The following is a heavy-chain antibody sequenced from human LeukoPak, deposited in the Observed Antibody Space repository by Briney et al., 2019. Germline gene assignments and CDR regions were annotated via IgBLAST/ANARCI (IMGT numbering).Heavy chain of an antibody. CDR3: ARSHLDTAMVSGFDI. CDR2: IIPIFGTA. Sequence: SVKVSCKASGGTFSSYAISWVRQAPGQGLEWMGGIIPIFGTANYAQKFQGRVTITADKSTSTAYMELSSLRSEDTAVYYCARSHLDTAMVSGFDIWGQGTMVTVSS. J-gene: IGHJ3*02. CDR1: GGTFSSYA. V-gene: IGHV1-69*06. D-gene: IGHD5-18*01.